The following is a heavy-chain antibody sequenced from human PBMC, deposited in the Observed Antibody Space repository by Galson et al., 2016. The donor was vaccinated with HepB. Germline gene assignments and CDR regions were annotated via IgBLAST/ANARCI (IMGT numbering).Heavy chain of an antibody. J-gene: IGHJ6*04. CDR2: IDTDGRSS. V-gene: IGHV3-74*01. Sequence: SLRLSCAASGFTFSNYGMNWVRQAPGKGLVWVSHIDTDGRSSYYADSVKGRFTSRDNAENTLSLKMNSLRSEDTAVYFCVRDGPFSDIDLDVWGKGTTVTVSS. CDR1: GFTFSNYG. D-gene: IGHD2-15*01. CDR3: VRDGPFSDIDLDV.